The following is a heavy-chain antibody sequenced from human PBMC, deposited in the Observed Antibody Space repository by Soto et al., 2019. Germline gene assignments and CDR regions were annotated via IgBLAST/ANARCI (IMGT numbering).Heavy chain of an antibody. CDR1: GYTFTNYA. D-gene: IGHD6-13*01. Sequence: ASVKVSCKASGYTFTNYAMHWVRQAPGQRIEWMGWINAGNDNTKYSQKFQGRVTITRDTSASTAYMELSSLRSEDTAVYYCARDYTAAAGHPDYWGQGTLVTVSS. CDR3: ARDYTAAAGHPDY. CDR2: INAGNDNT. J-gene: IGHJ4*02. V-gene: IGHV1-3*01.